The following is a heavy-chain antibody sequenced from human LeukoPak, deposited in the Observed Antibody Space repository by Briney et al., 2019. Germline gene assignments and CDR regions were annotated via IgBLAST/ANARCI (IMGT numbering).Heavy chain of an antibody. CDR1: GFTFSSYA. V-gene: IGHV3-23*01. CDR2: ISGSGGST. D-gene: IGHD5-24*01. Sequence: GGSLRLSCAASGFTFSSYAMSWVRQAPGKGLEWVSAISGSGGSTYYADSVKGRFTISRDNSKNTLYMQMNSLRAEDTAVYYCAKVPEDGYNYPFDYWGQGTLVTVSS. CDR3: AKVPEDGYNYPFDY. J-gene: IGHJ4*02.